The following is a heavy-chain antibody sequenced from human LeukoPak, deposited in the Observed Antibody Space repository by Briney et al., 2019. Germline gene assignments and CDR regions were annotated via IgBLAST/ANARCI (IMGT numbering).Heavy chain of an antibody. D-gene: IGHD6-19*01. J-gene: IGHJ5*02. CDR3: ARHRAVAATNWFDP. V-gene: IGHV4-4*07. CDR1: GGSINSFY. Sequence: PSETLSLTCSVSGGSINSFYWSWIRQPAGKGLEWIGRIYTSGSTNYNPSLKSRVTMSVDTSKNQFSLKLSSVTAADTAVYYCARHRAVAATNWFDPWGQGTLVTVSS. CDR2: IYTSGST.